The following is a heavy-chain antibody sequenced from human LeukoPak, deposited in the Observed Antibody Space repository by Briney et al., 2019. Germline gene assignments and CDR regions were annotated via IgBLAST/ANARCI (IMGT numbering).Heavy chain of an antibody. V-gene: IGHV3-30*02. Sequence: GGSLRLSCAASGFTFSSYGTHWVRQAPGKGLEWVAFIRYDGSEKYYADSVKGRFTISRDNSKNTLYLQMNSLRVEDTAVYYCAARDFWSGPASDYWGQGTLVTVSP. D-gene: IGHD3-3*01. J-gene: IGHJ4*02. CDR2: IRYDGSEK. CDR1: GFTFSSYG. CDR3: AARDFWSGPASDY.